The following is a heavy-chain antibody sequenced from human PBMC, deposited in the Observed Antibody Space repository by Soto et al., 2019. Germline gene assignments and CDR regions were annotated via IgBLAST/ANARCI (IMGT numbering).Heavy chain of an antibody. CDR1: GFTFSMYS. V-gene: IGHV3-7*03. CDR3: ARDHLILPAHDFFYGSDV. J-gene: IGHJ6*02. CDR2: VPQDGVDG. D-gene: IGHD2-21*02. Sequence: GGSLRLSCEVSGFTFSMYSMSWVRQTPGKGLEWVAKVPQDGVDGHYADSVKGRFTISRDNGKNSLYLQMNNLRAEDTAVYYCARDHLILPAHDFFYGSDVWGRGATVTVSS.